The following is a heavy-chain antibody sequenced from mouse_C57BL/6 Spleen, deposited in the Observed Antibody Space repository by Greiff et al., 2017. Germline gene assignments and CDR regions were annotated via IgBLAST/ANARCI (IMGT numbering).Heavy chain of an antibody. V-gene: IGHV1-54*01. J-gene: IGHJ1*03. CDR1: GYAFTNYL. CDR2: INPGSGGT. Sequence: VQLQQSGAELVRPGTSVKVSCKASGYAFTNYLIEWVKQRPGQGLEWIGVINPGSGGTNYNEKFKGKATLTADKSSSTAYMQLSSLTSEDSAVYVCARWGYDYSYWYFDVWGTGTTVTVSS. D-gene: IGHD2-4*01. CDR3: ARWGYDYSYWYFDV.